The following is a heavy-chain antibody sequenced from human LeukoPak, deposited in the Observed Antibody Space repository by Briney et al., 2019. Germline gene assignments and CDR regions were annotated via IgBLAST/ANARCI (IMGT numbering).Heavy chain of an antibody. Sequence: PSETLSLTCTVSGGSISSYYWSWIRQPPGKGLEWIGYIYYSGSANYNPSLKSRVTISVDTSKNQFSLKLSSVTAADTAVYYCAREEVAAQNWFDPWGQGTLVTVSS. V-gene: IGHV4-59*01. CDR1: GGSISSYY. CDR3: AREEVAAQNWFDP. J-gene: IGHJ5*02. D-gene: IGHD6-6*01. CDR2: IYYSGSA.